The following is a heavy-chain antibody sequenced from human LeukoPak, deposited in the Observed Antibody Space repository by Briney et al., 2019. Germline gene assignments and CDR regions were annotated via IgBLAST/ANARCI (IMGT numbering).Heavy chain of an antibody. J-gene: IGHJ5*02. CDR2: MNPISGTT. CDR1: GYTFSSYD. D-gene: IGHD1-1*01. CDR3: ARGWRP. Sequence: ASVKVSCRASGYTFSSYDLSWVRQATGQATGQGLEWLGWMNPISGTTRFAQKFQGRITITRNTSISTAYMELSSLRSEDTAVYYCARGWRPWGQGTLVTVSS. V-gene: IGHV1-8*03.